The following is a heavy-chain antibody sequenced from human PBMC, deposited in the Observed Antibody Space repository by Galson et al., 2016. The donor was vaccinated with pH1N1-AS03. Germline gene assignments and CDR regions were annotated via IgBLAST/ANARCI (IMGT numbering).Heavy chain of an antibody. CDR3: FEINNG. Sequence: SLRLSCAASGFTFNRSWMNWVRQAPGKGLEWVANIKQDGSEKYYVDSVKGRFTISRDNAKNSRDLQMNSPTAEDTAVYYCFEINNGGGQGTLVTVSS. CDR2: IKQDGSEK. J-gene: IGHJ4*02. CDR1: GFTFNRSW. D-gene: IGHD2-8*01. V-gene: IGHV3-7*01.